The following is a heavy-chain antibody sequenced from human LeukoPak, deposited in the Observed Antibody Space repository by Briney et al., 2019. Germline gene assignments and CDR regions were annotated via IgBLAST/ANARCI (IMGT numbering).Heavy chain of an antibody. CDR3: ASHLGEYSSSSAAFDI. Sequence: SETLSLTCTVSGGSISSYYWSWIRQPPGKGLEWIGYIHYSGSTNYNPSLKSRVTISVDTSKNQFSLKLSSVTAADTAVYYCASHLGEYSSSSAAFDIWGQGTMVTVSS. V-gene: IGHV4-59*01. CDR1: GGSISSYY. J-gene: IGHJ3*02. CDR2: IHYSGST. D-gene: IGHD6-6*01.